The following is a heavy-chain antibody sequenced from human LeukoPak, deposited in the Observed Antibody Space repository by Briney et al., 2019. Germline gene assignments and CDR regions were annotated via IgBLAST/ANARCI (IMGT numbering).Heavy chain of an antibody. D-gene: IGHD6-13*01. J-gene: IGHJ4*02. Sequence: GGSLRLSCAASGFTFSQYTINWVRQAPGKGLEWISSMSSSGRHIFYADSVKGRFTISRDNAKNSLYLQMNSLRAEDTAVYYCARDLIPQIPPQLYSSIGWGQGTLVTVSS. CDR2: MSSSGRHI. V-gene: IGHV3-21*01. CDR3: ARDLIPQIPPQLYSSIG. CDR1: GFTFSQYT.